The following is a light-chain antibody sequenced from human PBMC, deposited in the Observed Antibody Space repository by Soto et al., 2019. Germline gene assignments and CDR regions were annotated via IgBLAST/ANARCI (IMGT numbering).Light chain of an antibody. V-gene: IGLV2-8*01. CDR2: EVS. CDR3: TSYAGSNAVI. J-gene: IGLJ2*01. CDR1: GSDVGGYNY. Sequence: QSALTQPPSASGSPGQSVTISCTGTGSDVGGYNYVSWYQQRPGRAPKLLIYEVSKRPSGVPDRFSGSKSGNTASLTVSGLQTEDEADYYCTSYAGSNAVIFGGGTKLTV.